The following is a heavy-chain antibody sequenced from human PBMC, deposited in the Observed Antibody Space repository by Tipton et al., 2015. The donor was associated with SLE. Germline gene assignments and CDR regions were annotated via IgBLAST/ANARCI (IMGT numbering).Heavy chain of an antibody. J-gene: IGHJ2*01. D-gene: IGHD4-17*01. CDR3: TKDDRYGDNAPRYFGR. CDR2: IWYDGSNK. V-gene: IGHV3-30*18. CDR1: GFTFSSYG. Sequence: SLRLSCAASGFTFSSYGMHWVRQAPGKGLEWVAVIWYDGSNKYYVDSVKGRFTISRDNSKNTLYLQMNSLRAEDTAVYYCTKDDRYGDNAPRYFGRWGRGTLVTVSS.